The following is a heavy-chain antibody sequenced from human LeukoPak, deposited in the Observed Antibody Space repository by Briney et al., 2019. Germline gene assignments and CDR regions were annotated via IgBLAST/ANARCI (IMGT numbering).Heavy chain of an antibody. CDR1: GFTFSSYS. V-gene: IGHV3-21*04. CDR2: ITRSSYI. CDR3: AKPAKTDYTDY. Sequence: GGSLRLSCAASGFTFSSYSMNWVRQAPGKGLEWVSSITRSSYIYYADSVKGRFTISRDNAKNSLYLQMNSLRAEDTALYYCAKPAKTDYTDYWGQGTLVTVSS. D-gene: IGHD1-14*01. J-gene: IGHJ4*02.